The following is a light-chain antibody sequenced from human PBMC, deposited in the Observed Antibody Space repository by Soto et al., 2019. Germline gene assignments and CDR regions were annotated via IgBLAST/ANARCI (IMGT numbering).Light chain of an antibody. J-gene: IGLJ2*01. CDR1: SSDVGRYNL. Sequence: QSALTQPASVSGSPGQSITISCTGTSSDVGRYNLVSWYQQRPGKAPKLIIYEDTRRPSGVSNRFSGSKSGNTASLTISGLQADDEADYYCCSYASSWQIFGGGTKLTVL. CDR3: CSYASSWQI. CDR2: EDT. V-gene: IGLV2-23*01.